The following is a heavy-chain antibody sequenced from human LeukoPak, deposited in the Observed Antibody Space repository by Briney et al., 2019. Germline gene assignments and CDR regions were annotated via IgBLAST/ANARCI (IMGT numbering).Heavy chain of an antibody. Sequence: PGGSLRLSCAASGFTFSSYGMHWVRQAPGKGLEWVAVISYDGSNKYYADSVKGRFTISRDNSKNTLYLQMNSLRAEDTAVYYCANQRGHGNYDYYYGMDVWGQGTTVTVSS. V-gene: IGHV3-30*18. CDR3: ANQRGHGNYDYYYGMDV. D-gene: IGHD3-10*01. J-gene: IGHJ6*02. CDR1: GFTFSSYG. CDR2: ISYDGSNK.